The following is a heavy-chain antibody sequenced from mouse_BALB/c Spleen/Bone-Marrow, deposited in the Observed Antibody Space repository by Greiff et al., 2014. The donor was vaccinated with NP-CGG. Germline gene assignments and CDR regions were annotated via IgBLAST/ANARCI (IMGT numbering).Heavy chain of an antibody. Sequence: VHLVESGPGLVAPSQCLSITCTVSGFSLSRYSIHWVRQPPGEGLEWLGVVWGGGNTDYNSALKSRLSISKDNSKNQVFLKMNSLQTDDTAMYYCARFITTGTMDYWGQGTSVTVSS. CDR3: ARFITTGTMDY. CDR2: VWGGGNT. V-gene: IGHV2-6-4*01. D-gene: IGHD1-1*01. CDR1: GFSLSRYS. J-gene: IGHJ4*01.